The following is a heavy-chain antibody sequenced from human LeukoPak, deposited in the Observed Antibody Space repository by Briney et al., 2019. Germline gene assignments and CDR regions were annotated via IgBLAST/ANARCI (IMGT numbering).Heavy chain of an antibody. D-gene: IGHD3-16*02. CDR3: ARDYYDYVWGSYRQDY. Sequence: ASVKVSCKASGYTLTGYYMHWVRQAPGQGLEWMGWINPNSGGTNYAQKFQGRVTMTRDTSISTAYMELSRLRSDDTAVYYCARDYYDYVWGSYRQDYWGQGTLVTVSS. V-gene: IGHV1-2*02. CDR1: GYTLTGYY. CDR2: INPNSGGT. J-gene: IGHJ4*02.